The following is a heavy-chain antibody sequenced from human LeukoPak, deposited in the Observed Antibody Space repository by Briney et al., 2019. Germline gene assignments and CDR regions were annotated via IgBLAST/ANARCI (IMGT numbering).Heavy chain of an antibody. Sequence: ASVKVSCKASGYTFTSYAMHWVRQAPGQRLEWMGWINAGNGNTKYSQKFQGRVTITRDTSASTAYMELSRLRSDDTAVYYCARAAAGGRLTYFDYWGQGTLVTVSS. CDR2: INAGNGNT. CDR1: GYTFTSYA. D-gene: IGHD6-13*01. J-gene: IGHJ4*02. V-gene: IGHV1-3*01. CDR3: ARAAAGGRLTYFDY.